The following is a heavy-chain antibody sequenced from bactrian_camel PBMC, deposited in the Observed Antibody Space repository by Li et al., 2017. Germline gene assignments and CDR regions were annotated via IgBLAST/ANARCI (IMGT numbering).Heavy chain of an antibody. CDR3: VTELTAGETDFGY. D-gene: IGHD7*01. CDR1: GFTFSAYD. J-gene: IGHJ6*01. CDR2: INSRGVST. Sequence: DVQLVESGGDLVQPGGSLRLSCVASGFTFSAYDMSWVRQAPGKGLEWVSGINSRGVSTFYAESVKGRFTVSRDNAKNMVYLQMNSLQSEDTALYYCVTELTAGETDFGYWGQGTQVTVS. V-gene: IGHV3S40*01.